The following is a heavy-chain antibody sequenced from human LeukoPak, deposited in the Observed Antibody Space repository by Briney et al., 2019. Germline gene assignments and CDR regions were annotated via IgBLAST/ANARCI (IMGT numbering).Heavy chain of an antibody. D-gene: IGHD2-2*01. CDR3: ARNNQLLSASDY. CDR1: GYTFTSYG. V-gene: IGHV1-2*02. J-gene: IGHJ4*02. CDR2: INPNSGGT. Sequence: ASVKVSCKASGYTFTSYGISWVRQAPGQGLEWMGWINPNSGGTNYAQKFQGRVTMTRDTSISTAYMELSRLRSDDTAVYYCARNNQLLSASDYWGQGTLVTVSS.